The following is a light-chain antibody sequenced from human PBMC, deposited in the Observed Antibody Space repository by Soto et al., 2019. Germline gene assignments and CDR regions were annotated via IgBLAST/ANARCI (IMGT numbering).Light chain of an antibody. Sequence: QSVLTQPASVSGSPGQSITISCTGTSSDVGGYKYVSWYQQHPGKAPKLMIYEVSNRPSGVSDRFSGSKSDNTASLAISGLQPEDEADYYCNSYTSSSSFVFGTGTKLTVL. CDR1: SSDVGGYKY. CDR2: EVS. V-gene: IGLV2-14*01. J-gene: IGLJ1*01. CDR3: NSYTSSSSFV.